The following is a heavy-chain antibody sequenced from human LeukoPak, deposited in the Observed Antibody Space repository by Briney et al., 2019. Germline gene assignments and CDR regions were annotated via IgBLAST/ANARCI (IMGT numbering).Heavy chain of an antibody. V-gene: IGHV4-59*02. CDR2: IYKIGTT. Sequence: SETLSLTCTVFGDSVTGYYLNWGRQPPGKGLEWIWHIYKIGTTSYNPSPKSRLTISADPSNNHSSLKLRSVTAAETAVYYCVIGVGWQPDYWGQGALVTVSS. CDR3: VIGVGWQPDY. D-gene: IGHD2-15*01. J-gene: IGHJ4*02. CDR1: GDSVTGYY.